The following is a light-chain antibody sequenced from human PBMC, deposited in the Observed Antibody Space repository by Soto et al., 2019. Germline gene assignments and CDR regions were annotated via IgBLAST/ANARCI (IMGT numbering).Light chain of an antibody. J-gene: IGKJ4*01. V-gene: IGKV3-20*01. Sequence: EIVLTQSPGTLSLSPGERATLSCRASQSVSSSYLAWYQQKPGQAPRLLIYGASRRATVIPDRFSGSGSGTDFTLTISRLEPEDFAVYYCQQYGSSPPLTFGGGTKVEIK. CDR2: GAS. CDR3: QQYGSSPPLT. CDR1: QSVSSSY.